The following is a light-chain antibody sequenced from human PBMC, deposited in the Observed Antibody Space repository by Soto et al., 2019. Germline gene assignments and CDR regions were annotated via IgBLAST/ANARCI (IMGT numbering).Light chain of an antibody. CDR1: QSVSSN. J-gene: IGKJ1*01. CDR2: GAS. Sequence: EIVMTQSPATLSVSPGERATLSCRASQSVSSNLAWYQQKPGQAPRLLIYGASSRATGIPTRFSGSGSGTDFTLTISNLEPEDFAVYYCQQRSNWPPITFGQGTKVDIK. CDR3: QQRSNWPPIT. V-gene: IGKV3-11*01.